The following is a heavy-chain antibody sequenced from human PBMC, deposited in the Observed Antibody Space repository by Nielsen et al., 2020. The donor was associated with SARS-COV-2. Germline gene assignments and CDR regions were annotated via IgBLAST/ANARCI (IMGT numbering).Heavy chain of an antibody. Sequence: GGSLRLSCAVSGLTLSYFSMNWVRQPPGMGLEWIASIDGRGVKKDYADSVKGRFTVSRDNARNTLYLQMKNVRDEDTAMYYCGRDYWGQGTLVTVSS. V-gene: IGHV3-48*02. CDR3: GRDY. J-gene: IGHJ4*02. CDR2: IDGRGVKK. CDR1: GLTLSYFS.